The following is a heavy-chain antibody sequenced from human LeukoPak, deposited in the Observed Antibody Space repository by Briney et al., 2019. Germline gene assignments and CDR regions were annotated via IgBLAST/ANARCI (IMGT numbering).Heavy chain of an antibody. D-gene: IGHD4-17*01. CDR2: VSSHNNYT. J-gene: IGHJ1*01. CDR3: ARELYGDFLPGEY. Sequence: ASVKVSCKASGYTFTSYGISWVRQAPGHGLEWMGWVSSHNNYTNYAQIFQGRVTMTTDTSTSTAYMELRSLRSDDTAVYFCARELYGDFLPGEYWGQGTLVTVSS. CDR1: GYTFTSYG. V-gene: IGHV1-18*01.